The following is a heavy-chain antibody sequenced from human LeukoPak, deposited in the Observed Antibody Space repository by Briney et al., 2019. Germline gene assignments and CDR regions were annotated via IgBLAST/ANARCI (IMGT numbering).Heavy chain of an antibody. D-gene: IGHD2-2*01. V-gene: IGHV3-30*02. Sequence: GGSLRLSCAASGFSFSTYGMHWVRQAPGKGLEWMTFIRYDGSQKYYADSVKGRFVISRDNSKNTLYLQLNSLRAEDTAVYYCARVMGRYCSSTSCYVDYWGQGTLVTVSS. CDR3: ARVMGRYCSSTSCYVDY. J-gene: IGHJ4*02. CDR1: GFSFSTYG. CDR2: IRYDGSQK.